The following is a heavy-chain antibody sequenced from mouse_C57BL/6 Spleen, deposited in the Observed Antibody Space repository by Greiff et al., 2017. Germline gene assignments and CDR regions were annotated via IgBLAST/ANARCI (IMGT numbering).Heavy chain of an antibody. V-gene: IGHV1-82*01. CDR3: ATYYYGSSPWFAY. CDR1: GYAFSSSW. J-gene: IGHJ3*01. Sequence: QVQLKESGPELVKPGASVKISCKASGYAFSSSWMNWVKQRPGKGLEWIGRIYPGDGDTNYNGKFKGKATLTADKSSSTAYMQLSSLTSEDSAVYFCATYYYGSSPWFAYWGQGTLVTVSA. D-gene: IGHD1-1*01. CDR2: IYPGDGDT.